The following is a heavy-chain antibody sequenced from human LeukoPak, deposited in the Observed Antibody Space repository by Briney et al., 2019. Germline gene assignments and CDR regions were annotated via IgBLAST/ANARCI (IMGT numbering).Heavy chain of an antibody. CDR1: GFTVDSNY. V-gene: IGHV3-15*01. J-gene: IGHJ4*02. D-gene: IGHD3-22*01. Sequence: GGSLRLSCAASGFTVDSNYLSWVRRAPGKGLEWVGRIKSKADGVATDYAAPVKGRFIILRDDSRNTLYLQMNSLKTEDTAVYSCTTAGSSGYFFNYWGQGALVAVSS. CDR2: IKSKADGVAT. CDR3: TTAGSSGYFFNY.